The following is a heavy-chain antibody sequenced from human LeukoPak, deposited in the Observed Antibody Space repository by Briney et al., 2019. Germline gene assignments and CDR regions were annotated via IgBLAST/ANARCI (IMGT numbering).Heavy chain of an antibody. CDR1: GGSISSYY. CDR3: ARVYCSGGNCYHFDH. Sequence: KTSETLSLTCTVSGGSISSYYWTWIRQPAGRGLEWIGRIYSSGSTDYNPSLKSRITMSLDTSKNRFSLKLRSVTAADTAVYYCARVYCSGGNCYHFDHWGQGTLVTVSS. CDR2: IYSSGST. V-gene: IGHV4-4*07. D-gene: IGHD2-15*01. J-gene: IGHJ4*02.